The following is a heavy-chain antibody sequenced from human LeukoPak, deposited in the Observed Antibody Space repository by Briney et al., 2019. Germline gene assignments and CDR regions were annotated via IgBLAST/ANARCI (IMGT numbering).Heavy chain of an antibody. CDR2: IYTSGST. CDR1: GGSISSYY. J-gene: IGHJ5*02. D-gene: IGHD2-8*01. CDR3: AREANSASRGGWFDP. Sequence: SETLSLTCTVSGGSISSYYWSWIRQPAGKGLEWIGRIYTSGSTYYNPSLKSRVTMSVDTSKNQFSLKLSSVTAADTAVYYCAREANSASRGGWFDPWGQGTLVTVSS. V-gene: IGHV4-4*07.